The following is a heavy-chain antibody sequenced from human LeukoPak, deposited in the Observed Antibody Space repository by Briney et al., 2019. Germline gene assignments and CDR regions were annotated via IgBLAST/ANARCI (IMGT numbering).Heavy chain of an antibody. J-gene: IGHJ6*03. CDR3: ARLAYCSNDVCSSKYYDSMDV. CDR1: GYTFSSYW. D-gene: IGHD2-8*01. Sequence: GESLKISCKGSGYTFSSYWISWVRQMPGKGLEWMGIIYPDDSDTRYSPSFQGQVTISADKSISTAYLQWSSLKASDTAMYYCARLAYCSNDVCSSKYYDSMDVCGKGTTVTVSS. CDR2: IYPDDSDT. V-gene: IGHV5-51*01.